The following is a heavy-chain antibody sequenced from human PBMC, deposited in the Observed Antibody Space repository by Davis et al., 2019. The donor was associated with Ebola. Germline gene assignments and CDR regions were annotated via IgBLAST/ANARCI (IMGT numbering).Heavy chain of an antibody. CDR2: ISGDGGST. CDR1: GFTFSSYE. V-gene: IGHV3-43*02. J-gene: IGHJ4*02. D-gene: IGHD3-10*01. Sequence: GGSLRLSCAASGFTFSSYEMNWVRQAPGKGLEWVSLISGDGGSTYYADSVKGRFTISRDNSKNSLYLQMNSLRAEDTAVYYCAKGVTMVQGPTGYWGQGTLVTVSS. CDR3: AKGVTMVQGPTGY.